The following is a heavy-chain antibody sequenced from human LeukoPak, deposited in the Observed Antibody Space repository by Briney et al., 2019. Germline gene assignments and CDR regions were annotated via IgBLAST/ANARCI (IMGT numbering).Heavy chain of an antibody. CDR1: GYTFTSYG. J-gene: IGHJ4*02. D-gene: IGHD2-2*01. V-gene: IGHV1-18*01. CDR2: ISAYNGNT. CDR3: ARDTYCGSTSCYAPTDY. Sequence: ASVKVSCKASGYTFTSYGISWVRQAPGQGLEWMGWISAYNGNTNYAQKLQGRVTMTTDTSTSTAYMELRSLRSDDTAVYYCARDTYCGSTSCYAPTDYWGQGTLVTVSS.